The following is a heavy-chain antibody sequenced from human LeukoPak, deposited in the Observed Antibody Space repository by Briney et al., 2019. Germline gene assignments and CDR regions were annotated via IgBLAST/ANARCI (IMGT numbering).Heavy chain of an antibody. CDR1: GFTFSSYA. J-gene: IGHJ4*02. D-gene: IGHD3-3*01. Sequence: TGGSLRLSCAASGFTFSSYAMSWVRQAPGKGLEWVSAISGSGGSTYHADSVKGRFTISRDNSKNTLYMQMNSLRAEDTAVYYCAKSAGYDFWSGYYLDYWGQGTLVTVSS. CDR3: AKSAGYDFWSGYYLDY. CDR2: ISGSGGST. V-gene: IGHV3-23*01.